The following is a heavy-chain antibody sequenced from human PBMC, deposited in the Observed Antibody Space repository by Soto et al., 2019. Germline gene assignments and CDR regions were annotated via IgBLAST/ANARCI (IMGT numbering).Heavy chain of an antibody. CDR2: IKSKTDGGTT. Sequence: PGRSMRLSCAASWFTISNAWMSWVRQAQGKGLEWVGRIKSKTDGGTTDYAAPVKGRFTISRDDSKNTLYLQMNSLKTEDTAVYYCTTDSGPLYDILTGSYSGGVDYWGQGTLVTVSS. V-gene: IGHV3-15*01. CDR1: WFTISNAW. CDR3: TTDSGPLYDILTGSYSGGVDY. J-gene: IGHJ4*02. D-gene: IGHD3-9*01.